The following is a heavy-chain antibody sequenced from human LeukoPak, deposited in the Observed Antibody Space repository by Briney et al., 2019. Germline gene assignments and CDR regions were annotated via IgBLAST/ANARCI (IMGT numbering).Heavy chain of an antibody. Sequence: SETLSLTCTVSGGSISSYYWSCIRQPPGKGLEWIGYIYYSGSTNYNPSLKSRVTISVDTSKNQFSLKLSSVTAADTAVYYCARSTTVTTQYNWFDPWGQGTLVTVSS. J-gene: IGHJ5*02. CDR3: ARSTTVTTQYNWFDP. CDR2: IYYSGST. V-gene: IGHV4-59*01. CDR1: GGSISSYY. D-gene: IGHD4-17*01.